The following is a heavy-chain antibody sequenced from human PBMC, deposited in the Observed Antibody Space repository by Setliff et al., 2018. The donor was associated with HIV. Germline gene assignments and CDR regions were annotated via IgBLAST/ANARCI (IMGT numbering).Heavy chain of an antibody. CDR3: ARVPYPADYYMDV. V-gene: IGHV4-59*01. D-gene: IGHD6-19*01. Sequence: PSETLSLTCSVSGGSMTRNYWSWIRQPPGKGLEWIGYIYYSGTTNYNPSLKSRVTISIDTSKSQFSLKLTSVSAADTAIYYCARVPYPADYYMDVWGKGTTVT. CDR2: IYYSGTT. J-gene: IGHJ6*03. CDR1: GGSMTRNY.